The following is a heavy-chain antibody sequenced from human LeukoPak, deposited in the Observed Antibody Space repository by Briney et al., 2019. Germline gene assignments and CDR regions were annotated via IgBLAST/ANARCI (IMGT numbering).Heavy chain of an antibody. CDR2: IITYNGNT. CDR1: GYTFTSYG. D-gene: IGHD4-17*01. CDR3: AKTTVTSEEYFYYYMDV. J-gene: IGHJ6*03. V-gene: IGHV1-18*01. Sequence: GSSVKVSCKTSGYTFTSYGLSWVRQAPGQGLEWMGCIITYNGNTYYSQKLQGRVTMTTDTSTSTAYMELRNLRSDDTAVYYCAKTTVTSEEYFYYYMDVWGKGTTVTVSS.